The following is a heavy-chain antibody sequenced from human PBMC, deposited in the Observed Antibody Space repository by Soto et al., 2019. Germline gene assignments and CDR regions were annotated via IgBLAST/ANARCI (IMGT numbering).Heavy chain of an antibody. CDR2: ISGSGGST. J-gene: IGHJ6*04. Sequence: GGSLRLSGAASGFTFSSYATSWVRQAPGKGLQWVSAISGSGGSTYYADSLKGRFTISTDNSKNTLYLQMNSLRAQDTAVYYCAKAGSQCDLDIWGKGTMVTVSS. V-gene: IGHV3-23*01. CDR1: GFTFSSYA. CDR3: AKAGSQCDLDI. D-gene: IGHD2-2*03.